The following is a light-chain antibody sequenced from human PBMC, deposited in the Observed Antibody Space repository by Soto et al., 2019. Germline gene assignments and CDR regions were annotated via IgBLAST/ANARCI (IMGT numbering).Light chain of an antibody. J-gene: IGKJ5*01. CDR1: QSVSSY. Sequence: EIVLTQSPATLSLSPGEIATLSCRASQSVSSYLGWYQQKPGQAPRLLIYDASNRATGIPARFSGSGSGTDFTLTISSLEPEDFAVYYCQQRSNWPPITFGQGTRLEIK. V-gene: IGKV3-11*01. CDR3: QQRSNWPPIT. CDR2: DAS.